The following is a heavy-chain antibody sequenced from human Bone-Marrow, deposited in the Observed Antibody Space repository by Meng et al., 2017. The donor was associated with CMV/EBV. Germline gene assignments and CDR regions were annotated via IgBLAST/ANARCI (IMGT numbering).Heavy chain of an antibody. CDR3: ARDVPDLYSGSYCADY. CDR2: ISAYNGNT. CDR1: GGTFSSYA. J-gene: IGHJ4*02. D-gene: IGHD1-26*01. Sequence: ASVKVSCKASGGTFSSYAISWVRQAPGQGLEWMGWISAYNGNTNYAQKLQGRVTMTTDTSTSTAYMELRSLRSDDTAVYYCARDVPDLYSGSYCADYWGQGTLVTVSS. V-gene: IGHV1-18*01.